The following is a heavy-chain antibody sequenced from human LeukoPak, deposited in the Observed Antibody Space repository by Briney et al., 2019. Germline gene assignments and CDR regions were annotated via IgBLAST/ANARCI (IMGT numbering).Heavy chain of an antibody. D-gene: IGHD6-19*01. CDR3: TKDRRQWVVPYFDS. V-gene: IGHV3-23*01. CDR1: GFTFSTYA. Sequence: PGGSLRLPCAASGFTFSTYAMSWVRHTPGKGLEWVSGISSGGNTQYTDSVKGRFTVSRDNSKNTLHLQMDSLRAEDTAIYYCTKDRRQWVVPYFDSWGQGTVVTVSS. CDR2: ISSGGNT. J-gene: IGHJ4*02.